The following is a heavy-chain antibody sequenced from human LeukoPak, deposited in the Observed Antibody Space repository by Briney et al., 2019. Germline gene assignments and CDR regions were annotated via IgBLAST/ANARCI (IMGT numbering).Heavy chain of an antibody. Sequence: PGGSLRLSCAASGFTFSNYGMNWVRQAPGKGLEWVALIWFDGSDKYYADSVQGRFAISRDNSENTLSLQVSSLRAEDTAIYYCARGGEPDYFDYWGQGTLVTVSS. CDR1: GFTFSNYG. D-gene: IGHD2-21*01. J-gene: IGHJ4*02. CDR2: IWFDGSDK. CDR3: ARGGEPDYFDY. V-gene: IGHV3-33*01.